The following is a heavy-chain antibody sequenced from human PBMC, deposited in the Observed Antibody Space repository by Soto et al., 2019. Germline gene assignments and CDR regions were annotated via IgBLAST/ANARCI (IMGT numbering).Heavy chain of an antibody. D-gene: IGHD4-17*01. CDR3: ARSYGDNPNYYYGMDV. CDR2: SIPIFGTA. Sequence: QVQLVQSGAEVKKPGSSVKVSCTASGGTFSSYAISWVRQAPGQGLEWMGGSIPIFGTANYAQKFQGRVTITADESTSTSYMELSSLRSEDTAGYYCARSYGDNPNYYYGMDVLGQGTTVTVSS. J-gene: IGHJ6*02. CDR1: GGTFSSYA. V-gene: IGHV1-69*01.